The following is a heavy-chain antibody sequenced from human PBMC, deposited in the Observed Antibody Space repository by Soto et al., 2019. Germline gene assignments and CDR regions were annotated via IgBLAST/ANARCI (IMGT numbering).Heavy chain of an antibody. D-gene: IGHD1-1*01. J-gene: IGHJ3*01. CDR1: GLTVSGTKY. CDR2: LYDVFGS. V-gene: IGHV3-53*01. Sequence: DVQLVESGGGLIQPGESLRLSCVAFGLTVSGTKYVAWVRQAPGKGLEWVSALYDVFGSFYADSVKGRFTTSSDRSRSTVYLQMNYLRPDDTAVYYCACWREREHAFDVWGQGTAVIVSP. CDR3: ACWREREHAFDV.